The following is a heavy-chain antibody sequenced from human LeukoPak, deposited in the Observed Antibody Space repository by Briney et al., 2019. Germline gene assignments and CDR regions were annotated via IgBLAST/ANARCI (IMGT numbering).Heavy chain of an antibody. Sequence: PSETLSLTCTVSGGSISSYYWSWIRQPPGKGLEWIGEINHSGSTNYNPSLKSRVTISVDTSKNQFSLKLSSVTAADTAVYYCARKVVPAAITPYYFDYWGQGTLVTVSS. J-gene: IGHJ4*02. CDR1: GGSISSYY. CDR3: ARKVVPAAITPYYFDY. D-gene: IGHD2-2*01. CDR2: INHSGST. V-gene: IGHV4-34*01.